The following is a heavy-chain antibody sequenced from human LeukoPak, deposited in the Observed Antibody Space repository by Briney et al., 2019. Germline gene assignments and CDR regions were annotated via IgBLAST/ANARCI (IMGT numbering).Heavy chain of an antibody. V-gene: IGHV1-69*05. Sequence: GASVTVSCKASGGTFSSYAISWVRQAPGQGLEWMGGIIPIFGTANYAQKFQGRVTFTTDESTSTAYMELSSLRSEDTAVYYCARGDCSSTSCYFYYFDYWGQGTLVTVSS. J-gene: IGHJ4*02. CDR3: ARGDCSSTSCYFYYFDY. D-gene: IGHD2-2*01. CDR2: IIPIFGTA. CDR1: GGTFSSYA.